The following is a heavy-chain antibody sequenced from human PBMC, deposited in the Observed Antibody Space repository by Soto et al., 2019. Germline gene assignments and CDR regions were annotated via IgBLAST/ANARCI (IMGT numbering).Heavy chain of an antibody. D-gene: IGHD4-17*01. CDR1: GFPFDDYA. Sequence: DVQMVESGGGLVQPGRSLRLSCAASGFPFDDYAMHWVRQAPGKGLEWVSAISWNSGSIGYADSVKGRFTISRDNAKNSLYLQMNSLRAEDTALYYCAKDQTTVTTSGAFDIWGQGTIVTVSS. CDR2: ISWNSGSI. J-gene: IGHJ3*02. CDR3: AKDQTTVTTSGAFDI. V-gene: IGHV3-9*01.